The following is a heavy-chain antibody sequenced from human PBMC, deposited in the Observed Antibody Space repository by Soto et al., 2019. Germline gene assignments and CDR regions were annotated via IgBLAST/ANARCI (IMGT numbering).Heavy chain of an antibody. J-gene: IGHJ6*03. CDR1: GFTFDDYA. CDR2: ISWNSGSI. Sequence: GGSLRLSCAASGFTFDDYAMHWVRHAPGKGLEWVSGISWNSGSIGYADSVKGRFTISRDNAKNSLYLQMDSLRSDDTAVYYCARIPYRNYYYYYMDVWGKGTTVTVSS. CDR3: ARIPYRNYYYYYMDV. D-gene: IGHD4-4*01. V-gene: IGHV3-9*01.